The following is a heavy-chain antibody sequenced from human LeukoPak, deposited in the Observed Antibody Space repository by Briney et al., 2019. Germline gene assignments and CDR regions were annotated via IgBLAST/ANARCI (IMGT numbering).Heavy chain of an antibody. CDR2: IYLGDSDT. Sequence: GESLQISSQGSRYSFTNYWIAWARPMPGRGMEWMGIIYLGDSDTRYSPSFQGQVTISADKSISIAYLQWSSMKASDTAMYYCARKGRYCSSTNCPFDYWGQGTLVTVSS. J-gene: IGHJ4*02. CDR1: RYSFTNYW. D-gene: IGHD2-2*01. CDR3: ARKGRYCSSTNCPFDY. V-gene: IGHV5-51*01.